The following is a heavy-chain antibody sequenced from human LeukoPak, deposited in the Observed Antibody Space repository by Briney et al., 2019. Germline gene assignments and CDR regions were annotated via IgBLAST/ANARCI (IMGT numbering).Heavy chain of an antibody. J-gene: IGHJ5*02. CDR3: ARESLENWFDP. CDR1: GGSISSYY. Sequence: SETLSLTCTVSGGSISSYYWSWIRQPPGKGLEWIGYIYYSGSTNYNPSLKSRVTISVDTSKNQFSLKLSSVTAADTAVYYCARESLENWFDPWGQGTLVTVSS. CDR2: IYYSGST. V-gene: IGHV4-59*01.